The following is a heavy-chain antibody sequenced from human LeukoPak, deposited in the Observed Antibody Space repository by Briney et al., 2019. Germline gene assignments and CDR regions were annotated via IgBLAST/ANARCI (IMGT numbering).Heavy chain of an antibody. CDR3: ARVRSYDSSGYSDY. V-gene: IGHV1-18*01. CDR2: ISAYNGNT. J-gene: IGHJ4*02. CDR1: GYTFASYG. Sequence: ASVKVSCKASGYTFASYGISRVRPAPGQGLEWIGWISAYNGNTNYAQKLQGRVTMTTDTSTSTAYQELRSLKYDDTAVYYCARVRSYDSSGYSDYWGQGTLVTVSS. D-gene: IGHD3-22*01.